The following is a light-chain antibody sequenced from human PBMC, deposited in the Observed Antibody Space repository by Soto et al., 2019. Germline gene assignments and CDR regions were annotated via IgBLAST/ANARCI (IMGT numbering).Light chain of an antibody. CDR1: QSVSXSY. V-gene: IGKV3-20*01. J-gene: IGKJ4*01. CDR3: QQYGSSPLT. CDR2: GAS. Sequence: IVLPQSPGTLSFSPGERATLSCRASQSVSXSYLAWYQQKPGQAPRLLIYGASSRATGIPDRFSGSGSGTDFTLTISRLEPEDFAVYFCQQYGSSPLTFGGVTKVDIK.